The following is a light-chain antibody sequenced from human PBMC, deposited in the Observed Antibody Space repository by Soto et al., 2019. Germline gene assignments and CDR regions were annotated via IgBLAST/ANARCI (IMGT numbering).Light chain of an antibody. CDR1: SEHSTYI. J-gene: IGLJ3*02. CDR3: KTWDRNTRV. V-gene: IGLV4-60*02. Sequence: QLVLTQSSSASASLGSSVKLTCTLSSEHSTYIIAWHQQQPEKAPRYLMNVEGSGSYNKRSGVPDRFSGSSSGADRYLTISNLQFEDEADYYCKTWDRNTRVFGVGTTLTVL. CDR2: VEGSGSY.